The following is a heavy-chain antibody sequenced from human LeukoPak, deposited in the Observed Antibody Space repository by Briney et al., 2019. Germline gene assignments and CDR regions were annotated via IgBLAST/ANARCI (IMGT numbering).Heavy chain of an antibody. J-gene: IGHJ5*02. CDR2: IYPGDSDT. D-gene: IGHD2-2*01. Sequence: GESLKISCKGSGYSFTSYWIGWVRQMPGKGLEWMGIIYPGDSDTRYSPSFQGQVTISADKSISTAYLQWSSLKASDTAMYYCARGRRDRSSTSCQGVNWFDPWGQGTLVTVSS. CDR1: GYSFTSYW. CDR3: ARGRRDRSSTSCQGVNWFDP. V-gene: IGHV5-51*01.